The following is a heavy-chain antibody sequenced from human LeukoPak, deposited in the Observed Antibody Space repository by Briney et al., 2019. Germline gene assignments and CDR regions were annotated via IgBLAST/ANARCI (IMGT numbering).Heavy chain of an antibody. Sequence: PGGSLRLSCAASGFTFSSYCMNWVRQAPGKGLEWVGRIKSKTDGGTTEYAASVKGRFIVSRDDSKNTLYLQMVSLKNEDTAIYYCTTDSRVDYWGRGTLVTVSS. V-gene: IGHV3-15*01. CDR1: GFTFSSYC. J-gene: IGHJ4*02. CDR2: IKSKTDGGTT. CDR3: TTDSRVDY.